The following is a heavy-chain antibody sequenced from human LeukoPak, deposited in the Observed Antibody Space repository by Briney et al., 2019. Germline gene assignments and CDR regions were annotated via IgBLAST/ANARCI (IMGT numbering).Heavy chain of an antibody. J-gene: IGHJ6*04. Sequence: PGGSLRLSCAASGFTFRSYGMSWVRQAPGKGLEWASGISGSDGSTYYADSVKGRFTISRDNSKNTLYLQMNSLRAEDTAVYYARLDYYYGMDVWGKGTTVTVSS. V-gene: IGHV3-23*01. CDR1: GFTFRSYG. CDR3: RLDYYYGMDV. CDR2: ISGSDGST.